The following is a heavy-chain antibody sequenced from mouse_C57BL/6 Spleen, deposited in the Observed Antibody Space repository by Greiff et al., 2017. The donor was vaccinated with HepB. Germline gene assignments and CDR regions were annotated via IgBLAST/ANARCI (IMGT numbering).Heavy chain of an antibody. Sequence: EVQVVESGGGLVKPGGSLKLSCAASGFTFSDYGMHWVRQAPEKGLEWVAYISSGSSSIYYADKVKGRFTISRDNAKNTLFLQMTSLRSEDTAMYYCARYYYFDYWGQGTTLTVSS. CDR1: GFTFSDYG. J-gene: IGHJ2*01. CDR2: ISSGSSSI. CDR3: ARYYYFDY. V-gene: IGHV5-17*01.